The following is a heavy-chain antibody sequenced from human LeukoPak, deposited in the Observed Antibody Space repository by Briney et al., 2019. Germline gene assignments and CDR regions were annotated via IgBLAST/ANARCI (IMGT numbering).Heavy chain of an antibody. CDR1: GFTFDDYA. Sequence: GGSLRLSCAASGFTFDDYAMHWVRQAPGKGLEWVSGISWNSGRIGYADSVKGRFTISRDNAKNSLYLQMNSLRAEDTALYYCAKGPLAAAGYYFDYWGQGTLVTVSS. J-gene: IGHJ4*02. CDR3: AKGPLAAAGYYFDY. CDR2: ISWNSGRI. V-gene: IGHV3-9*01. D-gene: IGHD6-13*01.